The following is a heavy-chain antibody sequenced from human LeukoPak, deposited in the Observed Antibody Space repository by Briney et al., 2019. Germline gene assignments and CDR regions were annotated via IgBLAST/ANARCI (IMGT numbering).Heavy chain of an antibody. J-gene: IGHJ6*03. CDR1: GYSISSGYY. CDR3: ARQDLLETLDYYYYMDV. Sequence: PSETLSLTCAVSGYSISSGYYWGWIRQPPGKGLECIGSIYYSGSTYYNPSLKSRVTISVDTSKNQFSLKLSSVTAADTAVYYCARQDLLETLDYYYYMDVWGKGTTVTVSS. D-gene: IGHD3-10*01. V-gene: IGHV4-38-2*01. CDR2: IYYSGST.